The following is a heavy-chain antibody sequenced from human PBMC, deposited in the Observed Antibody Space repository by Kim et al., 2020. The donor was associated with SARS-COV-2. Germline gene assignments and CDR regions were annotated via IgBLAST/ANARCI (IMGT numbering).Heavy chain of an antibody. V-gene: IGHV3-23*01. Sequence: YADSGKGRFTISRDNSRNTRYLQMNSRRAEDTAVYFCAKVPGSYFYYFDYWGQGTLVTVSS. J-gene: IGHJ4*02. D-gene: IGHD1-26*01. CDR3: AKVPGSYFYYFDY.